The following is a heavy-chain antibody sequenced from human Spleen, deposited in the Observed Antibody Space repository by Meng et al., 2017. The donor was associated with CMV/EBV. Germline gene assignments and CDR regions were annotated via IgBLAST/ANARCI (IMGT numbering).Heavy chain of an antibody. CDR1: GFTFDDYA. CDR2: ISWNSGSI. D-gene: IGHD6-13*01. CDR3: AKDMGIATALGAFDI. J-gene: IGHJ3*02. V-gene: IGHV3-9*03. Sequence: LSLTCAASGFTFDDYAMHWVRQAPGKGLEWVSGISWNSGSIGYADSVKGRFTISRDNAKNSLYLQMNSLRAEDMALYYCAKDMGIATALGAFDIWGQGTMVTVSS.